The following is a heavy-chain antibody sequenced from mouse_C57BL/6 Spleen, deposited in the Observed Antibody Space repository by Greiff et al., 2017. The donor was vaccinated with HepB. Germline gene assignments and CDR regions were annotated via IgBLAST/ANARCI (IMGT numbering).Heavy chain of an antibody. D-gene: IGHD2-1*01. CDR2: ISYDGSN. V-gene: IGHV3-6*01. CDR3: AREGGNYPAWFAY. CDR1: GYSITSGYY. J-gene: IGHJ3*01. Sequence: EVQVVESGPGLVKPSQSLSLTCSVTGYSITSGYYWNWIRQFPGNKLEWMGYISYDGSNNYNPSLKNRISITRDTSKNQFFLKLNSVTTEDTATYYCAREGGNYPAWFAYWGQGTLVTVSA.